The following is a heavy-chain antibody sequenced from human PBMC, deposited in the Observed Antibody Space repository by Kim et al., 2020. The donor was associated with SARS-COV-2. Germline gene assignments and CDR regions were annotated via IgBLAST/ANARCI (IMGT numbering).Heavy chain of an antibody. J-gene: IGHJ4*02. V-gene: IGHV3-23*01. CDR3: AKGGGFTAAGKHFDY. Sequence: DSVTVRFTISRDKSKNTLYLQMNRLRAEDTAVYYCAKGGGFTAAGKHFDYWGQGTLVTVSS. D-gene: IGHD6-13*01.